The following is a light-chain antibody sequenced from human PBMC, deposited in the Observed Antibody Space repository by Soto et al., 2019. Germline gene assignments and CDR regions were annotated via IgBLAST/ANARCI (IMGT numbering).Light chain of an antibody. CDR3: SSYTSRSTLV. CDR1: SSDVGGYNY. J-gene: IGLJ1*01. V-gene: IGLV2-14*01. CDR2: EVT. Sequence: QSALTQPASVSGSPGQSITISCTGTSSDVGGYNYVSWYQQHPGKAPKLMIYEVTNRPSGVSNRFSGSKSGNTASLTISGLQAEDEADYYCSSYTSRSTLVFGTGPKLTVL.